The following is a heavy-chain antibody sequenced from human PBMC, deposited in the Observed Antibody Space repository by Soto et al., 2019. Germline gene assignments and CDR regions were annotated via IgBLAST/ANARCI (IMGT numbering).Heavy chain of an antibody. V-gene: IGHV3-30*18. CDR3: VKGGYHYFDY. Sequence: GGSLRLSCAASRFTFSNYGMHWVRQTPGKGLEWVAVISYDGSNKYYADSVKGRFTISRDNSKNTLYLQMNSLRAEDTAVYYCVKGGYHYFDYWGRGTLVTVSS. CDR1: RFTFSNYG. D-gene: IGHD5-12*01. J-gene: IGHJ4*02. CDR2: ISYDGSNK.